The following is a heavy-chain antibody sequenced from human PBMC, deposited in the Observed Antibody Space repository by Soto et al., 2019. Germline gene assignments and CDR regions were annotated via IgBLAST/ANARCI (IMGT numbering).Heavy chain of an antibody. V-gene: IGHV3-72*01. CDR3: ARDLRFRRRDGIEL. D-gene: IGHD3-16*01. J-gene: IGHJ6*02. Sequence: GRSLRLSCAASVFTFSDHDMVWVRQAPVKGLEWVGRTRNKANIYTTEYAASVKGRFTISRDDSKNSLYLQMTSLNTEDTAVYQGARDLRFRRRDGIELWGQGTTV. CDR2: TRNKANIYTT. CDR1: VFTFSDHD.